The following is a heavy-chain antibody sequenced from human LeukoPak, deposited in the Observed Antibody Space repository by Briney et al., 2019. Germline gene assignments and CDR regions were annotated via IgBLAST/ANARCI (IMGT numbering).Heavy chain of an antibody. CDR1: GFTFSNAW. Sequence: GGSLRLSCAASGFTFSNAWMSWVRQAPGKGLEWVGRIKSKTDGGTTDYAAPVKGRFTISRDDSKNTLYLQMNSLKTEDTAVYYCTTERLLWFGELHQQGGFDYWGQGTLVTVSS. CDR2: IKSKTDGGTT. J-gene: IGHJ4*02. V-gene: IGHV3-15*01. D-gene: IGHD3-10*01. CDR3: TTERLLWFGELHQQGGFDY.